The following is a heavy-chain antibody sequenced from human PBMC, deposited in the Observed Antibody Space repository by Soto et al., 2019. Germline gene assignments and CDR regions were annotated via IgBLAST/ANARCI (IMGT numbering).Heavy chain of an antibody. J-gene: IGHJ4*02. Sequence: EVQLVESGGGLVQPGRSLRLSCAASGFTFDDYAMHWVRQAPGKGLEWVSGISWNSGSIGYADSVKGRFTISRDNAKNSLYLQMNSLRAEDTALYYCARGSTDAYPGSRIFDFWGRGTLVTVSA. D-gene: IGHD3-10*01. V-gene: IGHV3-9*01. CDR1: GFTFDDYA. CDR2: ISWNSGSI. CDR3: ARGSTDAYPGSRIFDF.